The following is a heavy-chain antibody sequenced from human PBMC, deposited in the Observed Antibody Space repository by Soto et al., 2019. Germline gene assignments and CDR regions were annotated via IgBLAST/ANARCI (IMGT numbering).Heavy chain of an antibody. CDR2: ISSTSYYI. CDR3: ARDRAADGYNLAVD. CDR1: GFTFSTYT. J-gene: IGHJ4*02. D-gene: IGHD5-12*01. V-gene: IGHV3-21*01. Sequence: EVQLVESGGGLVKPGGSLRLSCAASGFTFSTYTMNWVRQVPGTGLEWVSSISSTSYYIYYADSVEGRFTISRDNAKNSLYLQMNSLRVEDTAVYYCARDRAADGYNLAVDWGQGTLVTVSS.